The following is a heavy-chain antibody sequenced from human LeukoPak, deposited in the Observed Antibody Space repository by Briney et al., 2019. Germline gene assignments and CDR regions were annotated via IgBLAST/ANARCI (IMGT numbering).Heavy chain of an antibody. CDR1: GGSISSYY. J-gene: IGHJ4*02. V-gene: IGHV4-59*01. CDR3: ARDFSDILTGYYKGGVEY. Sequence: SETLSLTCTVSGGSISSYYWSWIRQPPGKGLEWIGYIYYSGSTNYNPSLKSRVTISVDTSKNQFSLKLSSVTAADTAVYYCARDFSDILTGYYKGGVEYWGQGTLVTVSS. D-gene: IGHD3-9*01. CDR2: IYYSGST.